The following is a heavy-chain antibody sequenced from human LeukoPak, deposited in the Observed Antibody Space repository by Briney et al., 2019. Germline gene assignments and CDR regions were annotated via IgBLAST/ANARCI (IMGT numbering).Heavy chain of an antibody. CDR2: INNRGSST. CDR3: AKERQTGDYFTSDY. J-gene: IGHJ4*02. CDR1: GFTFSSYT. Sequence: GGSLRLSYAASGFTFSSYTMSWVRQAPGEGLEWLSAINNRGSSTYYAGSVKDRFTISRDNSENTLYLQMNSLTVDDTAVYFCAKERQTGDYFTSDYWGQGTLVTVSS. V-gene: IGHV3-23*01. D-gene: IGHD4-17*01.